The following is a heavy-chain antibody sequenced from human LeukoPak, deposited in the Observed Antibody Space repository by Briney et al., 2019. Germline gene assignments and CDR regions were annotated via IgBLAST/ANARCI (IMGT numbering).Heavy chain of an antibody. J-gene: IGHJ4*02. V-gene: IGHV4-39*01. CDR1: GGSISSTIYY. Sequence: SETLSLTCTVSGGSISSTIYYWGWIRQPPGKGLEWIGNVYYIGITYYNPSLKSRVTISVDTSKNRFSLELSSVTAADTAVYYCARVYRGMVRGVTPFDYWGQGTLVTVSS. D-gene: IGHD3-10*01. CDR2: VYYIGIT. CDR3: ARVYRGMVRGVTPFDY.